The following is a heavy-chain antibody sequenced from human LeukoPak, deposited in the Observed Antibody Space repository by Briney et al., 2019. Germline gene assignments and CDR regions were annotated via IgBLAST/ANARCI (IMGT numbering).Heavy chain of an antibody. J-gene: IGHJ4*02. V-gene: IGHV3-21*01. CDR3: ASGGDGYAKPYS. CDR2: ISSSSSYI. Sequence: GGSLRLSCAASGFTFSSYSMNWVRQAPGKGLEWVSSISSSSSYIYYADSVKGRSTISRDNAKNSLYLQMNSLRAEDTAVYYCASGGDGYAKPYSWGQGTLVTVSS. D-gene: IGHD5-24*01. CDR1: GFTFSSYS.